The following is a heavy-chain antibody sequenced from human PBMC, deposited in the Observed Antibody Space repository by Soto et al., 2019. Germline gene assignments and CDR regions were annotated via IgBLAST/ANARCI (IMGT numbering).Heavy chain of an antibody. J-gene: IGHJ5*02. Sequence: SLILSCAASGFPFNIYAMHWVRQAPGKGLEWVAVISYDGSTKYHADSVEGRFTISRDNSKNTLYLQMNSLRVDDTAVYYCARDQRGSSFNWFDPWGQGTLVTVSS. CDR1: GFPFNIYA. CDR2: ISYDGSTK. V-gene: IGHV3-30-3*01. D-gene: IGHD6-6*01. CDR3: ARDQRGSSFNWFDP.